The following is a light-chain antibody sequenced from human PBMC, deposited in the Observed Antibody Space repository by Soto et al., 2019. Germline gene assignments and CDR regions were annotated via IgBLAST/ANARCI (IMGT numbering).Light chain of an antibody. J-gene: IGKJ1*01. V-gene: IGKV1-5*01. CDR2: DIS. CDR1: QSISDW. Sequence: DIQMTQSPSTLSASVGDRVTITCRASQSISDWLAWYQQKPGKAPKLLIYDISNLEIGVPSRFSGSGSGTEFTLTISGLQTDDFATYYCQQYNSYSFGQGTKVDIK. CDR3: QQYNSYS.